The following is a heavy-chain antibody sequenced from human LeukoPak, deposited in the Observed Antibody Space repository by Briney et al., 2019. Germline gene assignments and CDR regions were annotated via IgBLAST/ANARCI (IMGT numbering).Heavy chain of an antibody. V-gene: IGHV4-59*01. D-gene: IGHD3-16*01. CDR1: GGSMSDYY. J-gene: IGHJ6*02. CDR3: ARGYGPVDV. CDR2: RYDSGST. Sequence: PSETLSLTCTVSGGSMSDYYWTWIRQPPGKGLEWIGYRYDSGSTKYNPSLKSRVTISVDTSKNRFSLNLNSVTAADTAVYYCARGYGPVDVWGQGTTVTVSS.